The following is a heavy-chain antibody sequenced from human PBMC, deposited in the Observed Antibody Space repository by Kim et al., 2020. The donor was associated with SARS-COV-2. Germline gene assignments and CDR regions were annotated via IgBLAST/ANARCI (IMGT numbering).Heavy chain of an antibody. Sequence: SVKVSCKASGFTFTSSAVQWVRQARGQRLEWIGWIVVGSGNTNYAQKFQERVTITRDMSTSTAYMELSSLRSEDTAVYYCAADYYYDSSGYYYDYYYYGMDVWGQGTTVTVSS. CDR1: GFTFTSSA. V-gene: IGHV1-58*01. CDR3: AADYYYDSSGYYYDYYYYGMDV. D-gene: IGHD3-22*01. CDR2: IVVGSGNT. J-gene: IGHJ6*02.